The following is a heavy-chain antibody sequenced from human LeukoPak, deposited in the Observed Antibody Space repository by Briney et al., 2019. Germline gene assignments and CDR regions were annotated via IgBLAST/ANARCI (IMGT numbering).Heavy chain of an antibody. D-gene: IGHD4-17*01. CDR3: VRFGDYDDYFDY. CDR1: GGSFSGYY. V-gene: IGHV4-34*01. J-gene: IGHJ4*02. CDR2: INHSGST. Sequence: PSETLSLTCAVYGGSFSGYYWSWIRQPPGKGLEWIGEINHSGSTNYNPSLKSRVTISVDTSKNQFSLELSSVTAADTAVYYCVRFGDYDDYFDYWGQGTLVTVSS.